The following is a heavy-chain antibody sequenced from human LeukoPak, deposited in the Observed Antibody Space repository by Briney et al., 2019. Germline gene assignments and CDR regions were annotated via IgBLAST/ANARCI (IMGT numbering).Heavy chain of an antibody. D-gene: IGHD6-13*01. V-gene: IGHV3-53*01. CDR1: GFTFSSYA. CDR2: IYSGGST. J-gene: IGHJ6*03. CDR3: ARVQQQLAGYMGYYYYYMDV. Sequence: GGSLRLSCAASGFTFSSYAMSWVRQAPGKGLEWVSVIYSGGSTYYADSVKGRFTISRDNSKNTLYLQMNSLRAEDTAVYYCARVQQQLAGYMGYYYYYMDVWGKGTTVTISS.